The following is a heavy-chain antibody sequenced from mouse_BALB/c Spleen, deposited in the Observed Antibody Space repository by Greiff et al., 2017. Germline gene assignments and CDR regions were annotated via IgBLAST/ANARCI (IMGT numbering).Heavy chain of an antibody. D-gene: IGHD1-1*01. CDR2: IWTGGGT. CDR3: VRESYYGRTYYFDY. Sequence: VKLMVSGPGLVAPSQSLSITCTVSGFSLTSYDISWIRQPPGKGLEWLGVIWTGGGTNYNSAFMSRLSISKDNSKSQVFLKMNSLQTDDTAIYYCVRESYYGRTYYFDYWGQGTTLTVSS. J-gene: IGHJ2*01. CDR1: GFSLTSYD. V-gene: IGHV2-9-2*01.